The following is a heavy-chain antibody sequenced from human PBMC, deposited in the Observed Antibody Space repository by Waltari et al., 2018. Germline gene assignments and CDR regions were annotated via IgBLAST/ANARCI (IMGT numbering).Heavy chain of an antibody. V-gene: IGHV3-48*03. D-gene: IGHD7-27*01. CDR1: GFTFSSYE. Sequence: EVQLVESGGGLVQPGGSLRLSCAASGFTFSSYEMNWVRQAPGTGLEWVSYISSSGSTIYYADSVKGRFTISRDNAKNSLYLQMNSLRAEDTAVYYCARDGDGYWYFDLWGRGTLVTVSS. CDR3: ARDGDGYWYFDL. CDR2: ISSSGSTI. J-gene: IGHJ2*01.